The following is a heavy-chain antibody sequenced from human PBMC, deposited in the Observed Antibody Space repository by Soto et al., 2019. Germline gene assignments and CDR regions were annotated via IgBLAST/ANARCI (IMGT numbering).Heavy chain of an antibody. V-gene: IGHV3-21*04. CDR3: VRDTYFPDSSGYTRCFDY. J-gene: IGHJ4*02. CDR2: ISSSSSYI. Sequence: GGSLRLSCAASGFTFSSYSMNWVRQAPGKGLEWVSSISSSSSYIYYADSVKGRFTISRDNAKNSLYLQMNSLKTEDTAVYYCVRDTYFPDSSGYTRCFDYWGQGTLVTVS. CDR1: GFTFSSYS. D-gene: IGHD3-22*01.